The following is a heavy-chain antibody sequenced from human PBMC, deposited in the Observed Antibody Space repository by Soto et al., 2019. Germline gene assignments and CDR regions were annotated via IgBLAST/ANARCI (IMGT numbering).Heavy chain of an antibody. Sequence: ASVKVSCKASGYTFTGYYMHWVRQAPEQGLEWMGWINPNSGGKNYAQKFQGRVTMTRDTSISTAYMELSRLRSDDTAVYYCARPPYYYDSSGYLRHWGQGTLVTVSS. CDR1: GYTFTGYY. CDR3: ARPPYYYDSSGYLRH. CDR2: INPNSGGK. V-gene: IGHV1-2*02. J-gene: IGHJ4*02. D-gene: IGHD3-22*01.